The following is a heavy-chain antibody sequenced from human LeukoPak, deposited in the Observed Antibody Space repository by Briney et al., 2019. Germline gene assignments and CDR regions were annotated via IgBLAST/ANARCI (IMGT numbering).Heavy chain of an antibody. D-gene: IGHD4/OR15-4a*01. J-gene: IGHJ4*02. V-gene: IGHV3-64*01. CDR3: SRRGRDYGLDY. Sequence: GGSLRLSCAASGFSFSDYPMHWVRQAPGKGLESVSAISSNGGSTYYATSVKGRFTISRDNSKNTLYLQMGSLRPEDMAVYYCSRRGRDYGLDYWGQGTLVTVST. CDR1: GFSFSDYP. CDR2: ISSNGGST.